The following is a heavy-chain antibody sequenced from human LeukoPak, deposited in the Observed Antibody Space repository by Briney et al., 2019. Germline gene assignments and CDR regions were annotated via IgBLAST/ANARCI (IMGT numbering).Heavy chain of an antibody. CDR3: ARGSGETGGYYYVY. CDR1: GGSFNRYA. CDR2: IIPIFGTA. D-gene: IGHD3-22*01. J-gene: IGHJ4*02. Sequence: ASVKVSCKASGGSFNRYAISWVRQAPGQGLEWMGGIIPIFGTANYAQKFQGRVTITAAEPTRTAYMEVRTLRSEDTAIYYCARGSGETGGYYYVYWGRGTPVTVSS. V-gene: IGHV1-69*13.